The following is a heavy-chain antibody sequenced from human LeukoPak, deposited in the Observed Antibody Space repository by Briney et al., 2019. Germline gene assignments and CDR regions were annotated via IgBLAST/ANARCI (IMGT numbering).Heavy chain of an antibody. D-gene: IGHD2-8*01. J-gene: IGHJ6*02. Sequence: QPGGSLRLSCAASGFTFSNYWMNWVRQAPGKGLVWVSHINSDGSSTTYADSVKGRFTISRDNARNTLYLQMDSLRAEDTAVYYCARDRMVGYYHYGMDVWGQGTTVSVSS. V-gene: IGHV3-74*01. CDR1: GFTFSNYW. CDR2: INSDGSST. CDR3: ARDRMVGYYHYGMDV.